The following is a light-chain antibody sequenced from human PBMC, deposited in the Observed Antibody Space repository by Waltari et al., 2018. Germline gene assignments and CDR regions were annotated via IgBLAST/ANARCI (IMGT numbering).Light chain of an antibody. CDR3: QQYHDYPFT. CDR2: RSS. V-gene: IGKV1-5*03. J-gene: IGKJ2*01. Sequence: DIQMTQSPATLSASVGDRVTITCRASQSISPWLAWYQQKPGKAPTLLISRSSFLDDGFPSRFSGSGSETDFTLTISSLQPDDFATYYCQQYHDYPFTFGQGTKLDIK. CDR1: QSISPW.